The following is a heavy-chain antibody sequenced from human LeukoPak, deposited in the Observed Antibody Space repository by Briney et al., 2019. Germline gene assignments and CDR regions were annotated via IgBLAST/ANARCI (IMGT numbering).Heavy chain of an antibody. D-gene: IGHD6-13*01. J-gene: IGHJ5*02. CDR3: ARDPGGSSWYDNWFDP. V-gene: IGHV1-46*01. CDR2: INPSGGST. Sequence: ASVKVSCKASGYTFTTYAMNWVRQAPGQGLEWMGIINPSGGSTSYAQKFQGRVTMTRDMSTSTVYMELSSLRSEDTAVYYCARDPGGSSWYDNWFDPWGQGTLVTVSS. CDR1: GYTFTTYA.